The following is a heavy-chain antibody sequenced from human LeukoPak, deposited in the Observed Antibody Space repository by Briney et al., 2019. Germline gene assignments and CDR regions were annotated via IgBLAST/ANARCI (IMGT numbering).Heavy chain of an antibody. J-gene: IGHJ4*02. D-gene: IGHD3-10*01. Sequence: PGGSLRLFCAASRYIFSNYAMSWVRQAPGKGPEWVSGISNSGGSTVYADSVRGRFTISRDNSKNTLFLQMNSLRVEDTAVYYCAKDQGSGSADYSWGYFDYWGQGTLVTVSS. CDR2: ISNSGGST. CDR3: AKDQGSGSADYSWGYFDY. CDR1: RYIFSNYA. V-gene: IGHV3-23*01.